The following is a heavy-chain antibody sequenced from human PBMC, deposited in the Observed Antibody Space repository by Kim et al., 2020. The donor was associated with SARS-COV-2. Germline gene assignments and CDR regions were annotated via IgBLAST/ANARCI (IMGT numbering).Heavy chain of an antibody. Sequence: NPSLKRRVTISVDTSKNQFSLKLSSVTAADTAVYYCARLGYCSGNSCEDYWGQGTLVTVSS. J-gene: IGHJ4*02. D-gene: IGHD2-15*01. V-gene: IGHV4-39*01. CDR3: ARLGYCSGNSCEDY.